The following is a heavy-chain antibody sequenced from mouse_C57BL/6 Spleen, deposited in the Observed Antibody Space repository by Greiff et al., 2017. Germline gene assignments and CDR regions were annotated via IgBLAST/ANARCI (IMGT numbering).Heavy chain of an antibody. CDR1: GYAFSSSW. Sequence: QVQLQQSGPELVKPGASVKISCKASGYAFSSSWMNWVKQRPGKGLEWIGRIYPGDGDTNYNGKFKGKATLTADKSSSTAYMQLSSLTSEDSAVYFCARDGTGHHFDYWGQGTTLTVSS. D-gene: IGHD4-1*01. V-gene: IGHV1-82*01. CDR3: ARDGTGHHFDY. CDR2: IYPGDGDT. J-gene: IGHJ2*01.